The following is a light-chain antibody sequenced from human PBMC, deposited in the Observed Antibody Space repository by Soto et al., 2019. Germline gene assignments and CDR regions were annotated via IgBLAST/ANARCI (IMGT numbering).Light chain of an antibody. CDR2: KAS. Sequence: DIQMTQSPSTLSAFVGDRVTITCRASQSINSWLAWYQQKPGKAPNLLIYKASSLESGAPSRFSGSGSGTEFTLTISSLQPDDFATYYCQQYHRSPVTFGGGTKVEIK. V-gene: IGKV1-5*03. CDR3: QQYHRSPVT. CDR1: QSINSW. J-gene: IGKJ4*01.